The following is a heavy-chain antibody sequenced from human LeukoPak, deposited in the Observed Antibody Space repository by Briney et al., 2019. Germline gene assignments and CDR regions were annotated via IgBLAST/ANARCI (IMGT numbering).Heavy chain of an antibody. J-gene: IGHJ5*02. D-gene: IGHD3-3*01. CDR3: AISIVAYYDLWSGYYTRHNWFDP. CDR2: IYYSGST. CDR1: GGSISSSSYY. Sequence: SETLSLTCTVSGGSISSSSYYWGWIRQPPGKGLEWIGSIYYSGSTYYNPSLKSRVTISVDTSKNQFSLKLSSVTAADTAVYYCAISIVAYYDLWSGYYTRHNWFDPWGQGTLVTVSS. V-gene: IGHV4-39*01.